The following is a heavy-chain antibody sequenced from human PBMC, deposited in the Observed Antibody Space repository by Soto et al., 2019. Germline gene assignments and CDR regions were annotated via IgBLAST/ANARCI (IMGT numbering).Heavy chain of an antibody. V-gene: IGHV5-51*01. CDR3: ARHGKFSSMTNYFDS. CDR1: GYSFTTYW. J-gene: IGHJ4*02. D-gene: IGHD1-1*01. Sequence: GESLKISCKGSGYSFTTYWIAWVRQMPGKGLECMGIIYPGDSDTRYSPSFQGQVTISVDKSISTAYLQWSSLRASDTAIYYCARHGKFSSMTNYFDSWGQGALVTVSS. CDR2: IYPGDSDT.